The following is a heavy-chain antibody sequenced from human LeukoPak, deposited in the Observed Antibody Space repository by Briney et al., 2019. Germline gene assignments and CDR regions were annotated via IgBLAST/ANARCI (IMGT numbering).Heavy chain of an antibody. CDR3: APSVRSGGSYYIDY. J-gene: IGHJ4*02. Sequence: ASVKVSCKASGDSFTKYYMHWVRQAPGQGLEWMGIINHSDGSTTYTQKFQGRVTMTTDPSTSTVNMELSSLRSEDTAVYYCAPSVRSGGSYYIDYWGQGTLVTVSS. CDR1: GDSFTKYY. V-gene: IGHV1-46*01. D-gene: IGHD2-15*01. CDR2: INHSDGST.